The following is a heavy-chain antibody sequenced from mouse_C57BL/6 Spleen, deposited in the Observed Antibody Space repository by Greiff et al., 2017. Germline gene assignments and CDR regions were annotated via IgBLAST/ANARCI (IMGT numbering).Heavy chain of an antibody. D-gene: IGHD1-1*02. J-gene: IGHJ4*01. V-gene: IGHV14-2*01. CDR3: GFYGAARDY. CDR2: IDPEDGDT. CDR1: GFNIKDYY. Sequence: VQLQQSGAELVKPGASVKLSCTASGFNIKDYYMHWVKQRTEQGLEWIGRIDPEDGDTTYAPKFQGKDTITADTSSNTAYLQLSSLTSEDTAVSCCGFYGAARDYWGQGTSVTVSA.